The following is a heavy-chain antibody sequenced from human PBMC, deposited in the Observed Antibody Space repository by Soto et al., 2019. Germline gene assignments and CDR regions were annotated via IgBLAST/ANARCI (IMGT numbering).Heavy chain of an antibody. CDR2: IYWDDDK. J-gene: IGHJ3*02. Sequence: GLDLEWLALIYWDDDKRYSPSLKSRLTITKDTSKNQVVLTMTNMDPVDTATYYCAHSGYYYGSGSYSSAFDIWGQGTMVTVSS. CDR3: AHSGYYYGSGSYSSAFDI. D-gene: IGHD3-10*01. V-gene: IGHV2-5*02.